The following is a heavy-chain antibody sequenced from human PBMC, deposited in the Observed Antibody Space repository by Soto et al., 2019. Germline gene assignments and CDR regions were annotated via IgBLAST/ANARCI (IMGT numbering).Heavy chain of an antibody. J-gene: IGHJ6*02. CDR2: ISYGGSNK. Sequence: GGSLRLSCADSGLTCSTSGMHWVRQAPGKGLEWVAVISYGGSNKYYRDSVKGRFTISRDNSKNTLYLQMNSLRLEDTAVYYCAKVARSPAMVTPPSLFGLGGWGQGTTVTVSS. CDR3: AKVARSPAMVTPPSLFGLGG. V-gene: IGHV3-30*18. D-gene: IGHD5-18*01. CDR1: GLTCSTSG.